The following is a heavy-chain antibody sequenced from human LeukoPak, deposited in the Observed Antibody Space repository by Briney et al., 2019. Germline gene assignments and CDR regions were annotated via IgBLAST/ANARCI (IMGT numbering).Heavy chain of an antibody. CDR3: ARGPRITLIRGGQWYYYMDV. Sequence: ASVKVSCKASGYTFTIYYIHWVRQAPGQGLEWMGLINPSGGSTNYAQKFQGRVTMTRDTSTSTVYMELGSLRSEDTAVYYCARGPRITLIRGGQWYYYMDVWGKGTTVTISS. D-gene: IGHD3-10*01. CDR2: INPSGGST. CDR1: GYTFTIYY. V-gene: IGHV1-46*01. J-gene: IGHJ6*03.